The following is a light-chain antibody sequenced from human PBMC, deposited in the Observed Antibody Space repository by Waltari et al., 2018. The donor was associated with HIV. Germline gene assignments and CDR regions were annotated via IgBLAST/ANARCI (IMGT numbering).Light chain of an antibody. CDR2: GNN. CDR1: SSNIGAGYD. Sequence: QSVLTQPPSVSGAPGQRVTISCTGSSSNIGAGYDVHWYQQLPGTAPKLLIYGNNNRPSGVPDRCSASKSDTSASHTITGLQAEHEGDYYCQSYDSDLGGSYVFGTGTKVSV. J-gene: IGLJ1*01. V-gene: IGLV1-40*01. CDR3: QSYDSDLGGSYV.